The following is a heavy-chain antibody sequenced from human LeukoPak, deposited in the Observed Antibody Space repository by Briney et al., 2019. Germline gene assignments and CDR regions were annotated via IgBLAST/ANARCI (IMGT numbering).Heavy chain of an antibody. CDR1: GFTVSNFA. V-gene: IGHV3-23*01. D-gene: IGHD5-12*01. CDR3: ARDPNGGYIGAFEF. CDR2: ITGGGTTT. Sequence: GRSLRLSCVTSGFTVSNFAVMWVCQAPRQCLDFVAPITGGGTTTRYGVCVKGRFSISRDNSKDTLFLQMRSLRVEDTAQYFCARDPNGGYIGAFEFWGHGTGVTVSS. J-gene: IGHJ3*01.